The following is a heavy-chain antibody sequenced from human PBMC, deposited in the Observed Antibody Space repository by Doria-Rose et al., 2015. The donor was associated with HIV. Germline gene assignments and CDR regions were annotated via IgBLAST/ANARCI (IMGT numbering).Heavy chain of an antibody. D-gene: IGHD6-19*01. CDR3: AKDLKYSSAWYPGEHYYYGMDV. V-gene: IGHV3-30*18. J-gene: IGHJ6*02. CDR2: ISFDGSNR. Sequence: KGLERVAVISFDGSNRDYADSVKGRFTTSRGNSKNTLYLQMNSLKTGDTAIYYCAKDLKYSSAWYPGEHYYYGMDVWGQGTTVTVSS.